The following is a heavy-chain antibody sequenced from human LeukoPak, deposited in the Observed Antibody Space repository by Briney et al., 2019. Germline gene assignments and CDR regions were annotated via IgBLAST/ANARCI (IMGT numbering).Heavy chain of an antibody. CDR2: IYYSGST. D-gene: IGHD6-13*01. CDR3: ARNTAAGTIDY. Sequence: SETLPLTCTVSGGSISSYYWSWIRQPPGKGLEWIGYIYYSGSTNYNPSLKSRVTISVDTSKNQSSLKLSSVTAADTAVYYCARNTAAGTIDYWGQGTLVTVSS. V-gene: IGHV4-59*08. CDR1: GGSISSYY. J-gene: IGHJ4*02.